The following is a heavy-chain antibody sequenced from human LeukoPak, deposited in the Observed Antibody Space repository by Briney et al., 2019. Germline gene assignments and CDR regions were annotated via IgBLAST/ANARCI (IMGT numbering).Heavy chain of an antibody. D-gene: IGHD3-16*02. Sequence: PSQTLSLTCAVSGGSISSGGYSWSWIRQPPGKGLEWIGYIYHSGSTYYNPSLKSRVTISVDRSKNQFSLKLSSVTAADTAVYYCARGGPYDYVWGSYRYTNDYWGQGTLVTVSS. V-gene: IGHV4-30-2*01. CDR1: GGSISSGGYS. CDR3: ARGGPYDYVWGSYRYTNDY. J-gene: IGHJ4*02. CDR2: IYHSGST.